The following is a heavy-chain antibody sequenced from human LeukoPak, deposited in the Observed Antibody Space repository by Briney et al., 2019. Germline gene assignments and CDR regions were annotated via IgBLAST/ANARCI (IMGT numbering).Heavy chain of an antibody. Sequence: PSETLSLTCTVSGGSISSYYWSWIRQPAGKGLEWIGRIYTSGSTNYNPSLKSRVTMSVDTSKNQFSLKLSSVTAADTAVYYCARDANWGSRPGFSDYWGQGTLVTVSS. CDR3: ARDANWGSRPGFSDY. CDR1: GGSISSYY. D-gene: IGHD7-27*01. V-gene: IGHV4-4*07. CDR2: IYTSGST. J-gene: IGHJ4*02.